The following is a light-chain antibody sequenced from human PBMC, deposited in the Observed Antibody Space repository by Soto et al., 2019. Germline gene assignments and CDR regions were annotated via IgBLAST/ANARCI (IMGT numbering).Light chain of an antibody. Sequence: EIVMTQSPATLSVSPGERATLSCRASQSVNSNLAWYQQRPGQAPSLLIYGAFNRATNISARFSGSGSGTEFTLTLTSLQSEDFAIYYCHQYNTSPRTFGQGTKVEIK. V-gene: IGKV3D-15*01. J-gene: IGKJ1*01. CDR2: GAF. CDR3: HQYNTSPRT. CDR1: QSVNSN.